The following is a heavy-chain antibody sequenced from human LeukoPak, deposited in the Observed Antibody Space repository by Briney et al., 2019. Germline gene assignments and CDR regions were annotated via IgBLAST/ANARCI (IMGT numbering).Heavy chain of an antibody. CDR2: INSDGSST. J-gene: IGHJ4*02. CDR1: GFTFSSYA. CDR3: ARTSAGLGSPDEF. Sequence: SGGSLRLSCAASGFTFSSYAMSWVRRAPGKGLVWVSRINSDGSSTSYADSVKGRFTISRDNAKNTLYLQMNSLRAEDTAVYYCARTSAGLGSPDEFWGQGTLVTVSS. D-gene: IGHD6-19*01. V-gene: IGHV3-74*01.